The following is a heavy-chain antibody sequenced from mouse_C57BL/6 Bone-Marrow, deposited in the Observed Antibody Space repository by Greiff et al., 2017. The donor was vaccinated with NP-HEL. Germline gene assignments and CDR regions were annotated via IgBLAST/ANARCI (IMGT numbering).Heavy chain of an antibody. CDR1: GFSFNTYA. CDR2: IRSKSNNYAT. D-gene: IGHD1-1*01. V-gene: IGHV10-1*01. Sequence: DAGGGLVQPKGSLKLSCAASGFSFNTYAMNWVRQAPGKGLEWVARIRSKSNNYATYYADSVKDRFTISRDDSESMLYLQMNNLKTEDTAMYYCVRHRNYYGKGAFAYWGQGTLVTVSA. CDR3: VRHRNYYGKGAFAY. J-gene: IGHJ3*01.